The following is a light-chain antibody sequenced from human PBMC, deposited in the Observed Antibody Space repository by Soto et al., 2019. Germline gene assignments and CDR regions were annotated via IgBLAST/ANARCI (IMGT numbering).Light chain of an antibody. V-gene: IGKV3-11*01. CDR2: DAS. CDR1: QSISSH. Sequence: EIVLTQSPATLPLSPGERATLSCRASQSISSHLVWYQQKPGQAPRLLMYDASNRATGIPARFSGSGSGTDFTLTISSLEPEDFAVYYCQQRPNWPLTFGGGTKVEIK. J-gene: IGKJ4*01. CDR3: QQRPNWPLT.